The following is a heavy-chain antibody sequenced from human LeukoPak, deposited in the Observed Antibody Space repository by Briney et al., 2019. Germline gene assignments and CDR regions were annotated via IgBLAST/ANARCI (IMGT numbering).Heavy chain of an antibody. CDR2: ISSSSSTV. CDR1: GFTFSRYS. V-gene: IGHV3-48*01. Sequence: PGGSPRLSCAASGFTFSRYSMNWVRQAPWEGLEWVSYISSSSSTVYYADSLKGRFTISRDNAKNSLYLQMNSLRAEDTAVYYCAREVAPLYFHYGMDVWGEGTTVTVSS. D-gene: IGHD2-21*01. J-gene: IGHJ6*01. CDR3: AREVAPLYFHYGMDV.